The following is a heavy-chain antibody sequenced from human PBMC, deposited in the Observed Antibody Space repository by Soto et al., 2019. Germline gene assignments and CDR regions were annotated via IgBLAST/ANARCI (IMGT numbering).Heavy chain of an antibody. V-gene: IGHV4-39*01. Sequence: SSETLSLTCTVSGGSISSSSYYWGWIRQPPGKGLEWIGSIYYSGSTYYNPSLKSRVTISVDTSKNQFSLKLSSVTAADTAVYYCASPNAGYYDILTGLGDYYGMDVWGQGTTVTVSS. CDR1: GGSISSSSYY. J-gene: IGHJ6*02. CDR2: IYYSGST. CDR3: ASPNAGYYDILTGLGDYYGMDV. D-gene: IGHD3-9*01.